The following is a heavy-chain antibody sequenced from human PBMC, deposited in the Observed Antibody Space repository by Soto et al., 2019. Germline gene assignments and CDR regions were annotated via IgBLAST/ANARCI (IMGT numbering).Heavy chain of an antibody. CDR3: AGSSDRFDP. J-gene: IGHJ5*02. CDR1: GFTFDDYA. V-gene: IGHV3-9*01. D-gene: IGHD6-6*01. Sequence: EVQLVESGGGLVQPGRSLRLSCAASGFTFDDYAMHWVRQAPGKGLEWVSGISWNSGSIGYADSVKGRFTISRDNAKNSLYLQMNSLRAEDTALYYCAGSSDRFDPWGQGTLVTVSS. CDR2: ISWNSGSI.